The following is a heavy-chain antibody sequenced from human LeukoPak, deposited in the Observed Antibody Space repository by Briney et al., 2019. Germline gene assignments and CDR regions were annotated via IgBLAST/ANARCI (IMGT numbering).Heavy chain of an antibody. Sequence: PGGSLRLSCAASGLTFSSYGMHWVRQAPGKGLEWVAVISYDGSNKYYADSVKGRFTISRDHSKNTLYLQMNSLRAEDTAVYYCAKDLRPSPSPVLYDWFDPWGQGTLVTVSS. D-gene: IGHD2/OR15-2a*01. V-gene: IGHV3-30*18. CDR1: GLTFSSYG. CDR3: AKDLRPSPSPVLYDWFDP. J-gene: IGHJ5*02. CDR2: ISYDGSNK.